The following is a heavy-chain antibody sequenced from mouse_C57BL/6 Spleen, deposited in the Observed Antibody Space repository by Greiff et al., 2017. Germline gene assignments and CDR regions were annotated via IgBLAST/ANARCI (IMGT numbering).Heavy chain of an antibody. CDR3: AREGWLSRMDY. Sequence: VQLQQSGAELARPGASVKLSCKASGYTFTSYGISWVKQRTGQGLEWIGGIYPRSGNTYYNEKFKGKATLTADKSSSSAYMRLRSLTSEDSAVYVGAREGWLSRMDYWGQGTSVTVSS. V-gene: IGHV1-81*01. J-gene: IGHJ4*01. CDR2: IYPRSGNT. CDR1: GYTFTSYG. D-gene: IGHD2-3*01.